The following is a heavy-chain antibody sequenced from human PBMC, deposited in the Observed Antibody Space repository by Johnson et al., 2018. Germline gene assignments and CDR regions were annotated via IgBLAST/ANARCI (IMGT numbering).Heavy chain of an antibody. V-gene: IGHV4-59*01. CDR2: IYYSGST. Sequence: QVQLQESGPGLVKPSETXSLTCTVSGGSISSYYWSWIRQPPGKGLEWIGYIYYSGSTNYNPSLKSRVTISVDTPKNQFSLKLRSVTAADTAGYYFARATVQQLVPVYYYYGMDVWGQGTTVTVSS. D-gene: IGHD6-6*01. J-gene: IGHJ6*02. CDR1: GGSISSYY. CDR3: ARATVQQLVPVYYYYGMDV.